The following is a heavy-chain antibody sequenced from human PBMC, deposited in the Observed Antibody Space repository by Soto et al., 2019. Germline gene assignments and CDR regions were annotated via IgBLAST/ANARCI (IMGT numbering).Heavy chain of an antibody. CDR2: IDPSDSYT. CDR3: ARGLGYCSGGSCYSYGMDV. V-gene: IGHV5-10-1*01. D-gene: IGHD2-15*01. Sequence: GESLKISCKGSGYSFTSYWIDWVRQMPGKGLEWMGRIDPSDSYTNYSPSFQGHVTISADKSISTAYLQWSSLKASDTAMYYCARGLGYCSGGSCYSYGMDVWGQGTTVTVSS. J-gene: IGHJ6*02. CDR1: GYSFTSYW.